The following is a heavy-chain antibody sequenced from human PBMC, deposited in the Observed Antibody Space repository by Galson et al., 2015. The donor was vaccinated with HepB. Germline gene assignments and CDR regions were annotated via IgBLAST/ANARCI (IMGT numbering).Heavy chain of an antibody. Sequence: SLRLSCAASGFTFSSYAMHWVRQAPGKGLEWVAVISYDGSNKYYADSVKGRFTISRDNSKNTLYLQMNSLRAEDTAVYYCAREALYSYGPWFDYWGQGTLVTVSS. CDR3: AREALYSYGPWFDY. D-gene: IGHD5-18*01. V-gene: IGHV3-30-3*01. CDR2: ISYDGSNK. CDR1: GFTFSSYA. J-gene: IGHJ4*02.